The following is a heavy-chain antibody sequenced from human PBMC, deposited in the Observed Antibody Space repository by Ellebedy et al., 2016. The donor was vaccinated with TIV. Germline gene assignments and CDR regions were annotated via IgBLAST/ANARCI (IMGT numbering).Heavy chain of an antibody. Sequence: ASVKVSCKASGYTFTDYYTHWVRQAPGQGLEWMGWINPNSGGTNFAQKFQGRVTMTADTSIATAYMELSRLTPDDTALYYCARGAVDYGDDETESDYYGMDVWGQGTTVTVSS. D-gene: IGHD4-17*01. CDR2: INPNSGGT. J-gene: IGHJ6*02. CDR1: GYTFTDYY. V-gene: IGHV1-2*02. CDR3: ARGAVDYGDDETESDYYGMDV.